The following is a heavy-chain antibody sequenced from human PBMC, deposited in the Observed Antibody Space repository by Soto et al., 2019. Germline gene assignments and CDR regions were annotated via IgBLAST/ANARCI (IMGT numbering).Heavy chain of an antibody. D-gene: IGHD2-15*01. V-gene: IGHV3-23*01. Sequence: EVQLLESGGGLVQPGGSLRLSCAASGFTFSSYAMRWVRQAPVKGLEWVSATSGSGDSTYYADSVKGRFTISRDNAKNTLYLQMNSLRAEDTAVYYCGRRGSGSYYDYWGQGTLVTVSS. J-gene: IGHJ4*02. CDR3: GRRGSGSYYDY. CDR2: TSGSGDST. CDR1: GFTFSSYA.